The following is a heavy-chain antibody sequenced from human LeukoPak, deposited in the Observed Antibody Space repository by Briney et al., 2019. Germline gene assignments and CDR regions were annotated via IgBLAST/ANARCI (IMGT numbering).Heavy chain of an antibody. J-gene: IGHJ4*02. CDR1: GGSFSGYY. V-gene: IGHV4-34*01. D-gene: IGHD1-26*01. Sequence: SETLSLTCAVYGGSFSGYYWSWIRQPPGKGLEWIGEINHSGSTNYNPSLKSRVTISVDTSKNQFSLKLSSVTAADTAVYYCARDDVISGSYYWGQGTLVTVSS. CDR3: ARDDVISGSYY. CDR2: INHSGST.